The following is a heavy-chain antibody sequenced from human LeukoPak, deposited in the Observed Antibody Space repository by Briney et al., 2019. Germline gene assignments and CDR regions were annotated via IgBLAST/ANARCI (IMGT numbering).Heavy chain of an antibody. Sequence: SETLSLTCTVSGGSISSYYWSWIRQPPGKGLEWIGSIYYSGSTYYNPSLKSRVTISVDTSKNQFSLKLSSVTAADTAVYYCARGRGYCSGGSCSTFIDYWGQGTLVTVSS. V-gene: IGHV4-39*01. CDR3: ARGRGYCSGGSCSTFIDY. CDR2: IYYSGST. D-gene: IGHD2-15*01. CDR1: GGSISSYY. J-gene: IGHJ4*02.